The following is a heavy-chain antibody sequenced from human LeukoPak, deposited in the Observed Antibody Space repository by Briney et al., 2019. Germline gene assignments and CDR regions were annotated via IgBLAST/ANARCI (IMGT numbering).Heavy chain of an antibody. V-gene: IGHV1-18*01. CDR3: ARDRLCSSTSCYKAFDI. CDR2: ISAYNGNT. D-gene: IGHD2-2*02. Sequence: ASVKVSCKASGYTFTSYGISWVRQAPGQGLEWMGWISAYNGNTNCAQKLQGRVTMTTDTSTSTAYMELRSLRSDDTAVYYCARDRLCSSTSCYKAFDIWGQGTMVTVSS. CDR1: GYTFTSYG. J-gene: IGHJ3*02.